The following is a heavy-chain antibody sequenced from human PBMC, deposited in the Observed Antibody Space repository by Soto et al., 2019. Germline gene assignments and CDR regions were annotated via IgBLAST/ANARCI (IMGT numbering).Heavy chain of an antibody. CDR3: VRYQVGGTAPFDC. D-gene: IGHD6-19*01. CDR2: TSDDGRKK. Sequence: QVELVESGGGLVQPGRSLRLSCAASGFTFSSYAMHWVRQAPGKGLEWVAVTSDDGRKKYYSDSVLGRFTISRDNSNNPLFLQMHPLRAEDTAVYYCVRYQVGGTAPFDCWGQGTLVTVSS. V-gene: IGHV3-30*04. CDR1: GFTFSSYA. J-gene: IGHJ4*02.